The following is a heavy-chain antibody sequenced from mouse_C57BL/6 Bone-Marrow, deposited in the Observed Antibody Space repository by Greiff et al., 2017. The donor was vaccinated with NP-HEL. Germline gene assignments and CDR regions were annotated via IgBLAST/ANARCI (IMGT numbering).Heavy chain of an antibody. V-gene: IGHV5-9-1*02. D-gene: IGHD1-1*01. CDR3: TREGGIYYYEAMDY. Sequence: DVQLVESGEGLVKPGGSLKLSCAASGFTFSSYAMSWVRQTPEKRLEWVAYISSGGDYIYYADTVKGRFTISRDNARNTLYLQMSSLKSEDTAMYYCTREGGIYYYEAMDYWGQGTSVTVSS. J-gene: IGHJ4*01. CDR2: ISSGGDYI. CDR1: GFTFSSYA.